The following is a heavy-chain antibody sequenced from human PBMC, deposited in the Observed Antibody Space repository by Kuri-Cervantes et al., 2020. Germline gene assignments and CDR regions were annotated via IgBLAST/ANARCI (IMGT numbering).Heavy chain of an antibody. D-gene: IGHD5-12*01. CDR2: INPNSGGT. J-gene: IGHJ6*02. Sequence: ASVKVSCKASGYTFTGYYMHWVRQAPGQGLEWMGWINPNSGGTNYAQKFQGRVTMTRDTSISTAYMELSRLRSEDTAVYYCATDRGIVATMGVRGGYYYYYGMDVWGQGTTVTVSS. V-gene: IGHV1-2*02. CDR1: GYTFTGYY. CDR3: ATDRGIVATMGVRGGYYYYYGMDV.